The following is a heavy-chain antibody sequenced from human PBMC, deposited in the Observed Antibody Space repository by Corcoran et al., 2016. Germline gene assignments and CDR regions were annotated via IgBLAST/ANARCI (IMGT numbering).Heavy chain of an antibody. CDR2: IWYDGSNK. D-gene: IGHD3-10*02. CDR1: GFTFSSYG. V-gene: IGHV3-33*01. Sequence: QVQLVESGGGVVQPGRSLRLSCAASGFTFSSYGMHWVRQAPGKGLEWVAVIWYDGSNKYYADSVKGRFTISRDNSKNTLYLQMNSQRAEDTAVYECARDSRGTMIGSTPGGMDVWGQGTTVTVSS. J-gene: IGHJ6*02. CDR3: ARDSRGTMIGSTPGGMDV.